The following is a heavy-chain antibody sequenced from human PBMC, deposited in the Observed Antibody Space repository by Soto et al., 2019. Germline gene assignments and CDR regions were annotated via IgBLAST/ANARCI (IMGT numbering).Heavy chain of an antibody. CDR2: ISYDGSNK. Sequence: SGYSFTKYGIHWARRAPDNGLEWVAVISYDGSNKYYADSVKGRFTISRDNSKNTLYLQMNSLRAEDTAVYYCAKDQGVAVAGTMGFDPWGQGTLVTVSS. V-gene: IGHV3-30*18. J-gene: IGHJ5*02. CDR3: AKDQGVAVAGTMGFDP. D-gene: IGHD6-19*01. CDR1: GYSFTKYG.